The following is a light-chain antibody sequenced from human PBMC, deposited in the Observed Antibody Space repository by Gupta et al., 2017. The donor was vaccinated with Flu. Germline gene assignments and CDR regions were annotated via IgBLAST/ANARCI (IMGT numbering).Light chain of an antibody. J-gene: IGKJ2*01. CDR3: QQAERQQYMST. CDR1: QTISSRN. V-gene: IGKV3-20*01. Sequence: VLTQSPATLSLSPGERATLSCRASQTISSRNLAWHQQKPGQGPRLLIYATSTRATGITDRFSGSGAGTDFTLTISRREPEDFEVYYCQQAERQQYMSTFGQGTKVEIK. CDR2: ATS.